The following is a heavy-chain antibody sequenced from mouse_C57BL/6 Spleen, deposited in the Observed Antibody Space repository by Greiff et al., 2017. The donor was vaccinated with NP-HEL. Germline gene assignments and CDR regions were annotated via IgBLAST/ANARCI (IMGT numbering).Heavy chain of an antibody. CDR1: GYTFTSYW. D-gene: IGHD1-1*01. V-gene: IGHV1-52*01. Sequence: QVQLQQPGAELVRPGSSVKLSCKASGYTFTSYWMHWVKQRPIQGLEWIGNIDPSDSETHYNQKFKDKATLTVDKSSSTAYRQVGSLTSEDSAVYYCAKYCYSSSTYFDYWGQGTTLTVSS. CDR2: IDPSDSET. CDR3: AKYCYSSSTYFDY. J-gene: IGHJ2*01.